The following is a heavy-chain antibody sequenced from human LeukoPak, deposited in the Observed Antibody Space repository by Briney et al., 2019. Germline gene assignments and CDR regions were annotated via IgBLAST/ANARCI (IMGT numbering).Heavy chain of an antibody. J-gene: IGHJ4*02. V-gene: IGHV3-48*01. CDR1: GGSFSGYY. CDR2: ITGSSSTI. Sequence: ETLSLTCAVYGGSFSGYYWSWVRQAPGKGLEWVSFITGSSSTIYYADSVKGRFTISRDNSKNTLYLQMNSLRAEDTAVYYCARVFYQNILTPAEYFDYWGQGTLVTVSS. D-gene: IGHD3-9*01. CDR3: ARVFYQNILTPAEYFDY.